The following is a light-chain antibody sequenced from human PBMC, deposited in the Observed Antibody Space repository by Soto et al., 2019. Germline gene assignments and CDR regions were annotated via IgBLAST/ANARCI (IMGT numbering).Light chain of an antibody. CDR3: QQYSDSPPT. J-gene: IGKJ1*01. CDR1: QRLSSNY. CDR2: GAS. Sequence: EIVFTQSPGTLSLSPGERATLSCRASQRLSSNYLAWFQQKPGQAPRLLIYGASSRATGIPDRFSGSGSGTDFNFTIGRLEPEDFAMYYCQQYSDSPPTFGQGTKVDIK. V-gene: IGKV3-20*01.